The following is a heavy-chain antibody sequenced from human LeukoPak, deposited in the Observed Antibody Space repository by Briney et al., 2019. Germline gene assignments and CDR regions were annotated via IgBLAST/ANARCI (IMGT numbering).Heavy chain of an antibody. Sequence: PSGTLSLTCAVSGGSISSSNWWSWVRQPPGKGLEWIGEIYHSGSTYYNPSLKSRVTISVDRSKNQFSLKLSSVTAADTAVYYCARGDDSSGYYLDYWGQGTLVTVSS. J-gene: IGHJ4*02. CDR2: IYHSGST. V-gene: IGHV4-4*02. D-gene: IGHD3-22*01. CDR3: ARGDDSSGYYLDY. CDR1: GGSISSSNW.